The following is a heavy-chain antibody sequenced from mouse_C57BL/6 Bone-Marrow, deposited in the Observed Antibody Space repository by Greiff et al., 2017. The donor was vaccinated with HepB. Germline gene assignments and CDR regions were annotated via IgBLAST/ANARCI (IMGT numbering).Heavy chain of an antibody. D-gene: IGHD2-3*01. V-gene: IGHV5-4*03. CDR2: ISDGGSYT. CDR3: ARDLGDGYFDY. Sequence: EVKVVESGGGLVKPGGSLKLSCAASGFTFSSYAMSWVRQTPEKRLEWVATISDGGSYTYYPDNVKGRFTLARDNAKNNLYLQMSHLKSEATAMFYCARDLGDGYFDYWGQGTTLTVSS. CDR1: GFTFSSYA. J-gene: IGHJ2*01.